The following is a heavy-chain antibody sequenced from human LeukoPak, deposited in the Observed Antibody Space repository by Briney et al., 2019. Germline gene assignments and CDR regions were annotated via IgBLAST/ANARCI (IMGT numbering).Heavy chain of an antibody. V-gene: IGHV4-34*01. D-gene: IGHD4-11*01. CDR1: GGSFSGYY. CDR3: VRSPGATVASSFDY. CDR2: INHSGST. J-gene: IGHJ4*02. Sequence: SETLSLTCAVYGGSFSGYYWSWIRQPPGKGLEWIGEINHSGSTNYNPSLKSRVTISVDTSKNQFSLKLSSVTAADTAVYYCVRSPGATVASSFDYWGQGTLVTVSS.